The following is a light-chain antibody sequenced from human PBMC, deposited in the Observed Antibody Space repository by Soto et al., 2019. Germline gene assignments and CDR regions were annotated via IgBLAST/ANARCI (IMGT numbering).Light chain of an antibody. Sequence: IQMTQSPSTLPASVGDIVAISCRASQSISSWLAWYQQKPGKAPKVLIWNASSLQRGVPSRFSGSGSGTEFTLTISSLQPDDFATYYCQQYKNYATWTFGQRTKVDIK. CDR1: QSISSW. CDR2: NAS. V-gene: IGKV1-5*01. CDR3: QQYKNYATWT. J-gene: IGKJ1*01.